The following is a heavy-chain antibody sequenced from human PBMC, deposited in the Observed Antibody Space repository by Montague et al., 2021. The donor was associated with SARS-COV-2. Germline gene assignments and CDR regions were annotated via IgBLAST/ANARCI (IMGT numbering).Heavy chain of an antibody. J-gene: IGHJ4*02. V-gene: IGHV4-30-2*01. Sequence: TLSLTCAVSGGSISSGGYSWNWIRQPPGKGLEWIGYIYHSGSTYYNPSLKSRVTISLDSSKNQFSLKLSSVTAADTAVYYCASMVRAQVYYFDYWGQGTLVTVSS. CDR1: GGSISSGGYS. CDR2: IYHSGST. D-gene: IGHD3-10*01. CDR3: ASMVRAQVYYFDY.